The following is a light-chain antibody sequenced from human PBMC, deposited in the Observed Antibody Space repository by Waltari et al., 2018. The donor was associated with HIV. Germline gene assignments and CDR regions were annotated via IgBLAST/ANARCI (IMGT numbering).Light chain of an antibody. CDR3: SSYTSSSTYV. CDR1: NSYVVRYNY. Sequence: QSALTQPASVSGSPGQSITIPCPGTNSYVVRYNYVSWYQQHPGKAPKLMIYEVSNRPSGVSNRFSGSKSGNTASLTISGLQAEDEADYYCSSYTSSSTYVFGTGTKVTVL. CDR2: EVS. J-gene: IGLJ1*01. V-gene: IGLV2-14*01.